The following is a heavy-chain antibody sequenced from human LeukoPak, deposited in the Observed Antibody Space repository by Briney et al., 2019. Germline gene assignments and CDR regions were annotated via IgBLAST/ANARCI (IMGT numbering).Heavy chain of an antibody. V-gene: IGHV3-21*01. Sequence: GGSLRLSCEASGFTFSNYSMNWVRQAPGKGLEWVPSISGDSSDIYYADSVMGRSTISRDNAKNSVYLQINSLRAEDTAIYYCARRGYSDSSGYDYWGQGTLVTVSS. CDR3: ARRGYSDSSGYDY. J-gene: IGHJ4*02. D-gene: IGHD3-22*01. CDR1: GFTFSNYS. CDR2: ISGDSSDI.